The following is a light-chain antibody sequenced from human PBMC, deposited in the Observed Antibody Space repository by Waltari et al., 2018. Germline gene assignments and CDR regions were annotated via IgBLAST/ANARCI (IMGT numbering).Light chain of an antibody. CDR1: ALPKKY. Sequence: SYELTQPPSVSVSPGQTARVTCSGDALPKKYAYWFQQKPGQSPVLIIYEDSKRPSGIPERFSGSSSGTVATLTISGAQVEDEADYYCYSTDSSGNHGLFGGGTRLTVL. CDR2: EDS. J-gene: IGLJ2*01. CDR3: YSTDSSGNHGL. V-gene: IGLV3-10*01.